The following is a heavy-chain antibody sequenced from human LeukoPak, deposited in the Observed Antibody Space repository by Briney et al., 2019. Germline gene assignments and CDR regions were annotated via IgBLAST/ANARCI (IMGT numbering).Heavy chain of an antibody. CDR1: LSTLSSYW. CDR3: ARETRGTVGSY. J-gene: IGHJ4*02. Sequence: GGSLRLSCAASLSTLSSYWMTWFRQTPGGGLEWVASLKQDGSDKYYVDSVKGRFTISRGNAGNSLYLQMNSLRAEDTAVYYCARETRGTVGSYWGQGTLVTVSS. CDR2: LKQDGSDK. D-gene: IGHD1-26*01. V-gene: IGHV3-7*05.